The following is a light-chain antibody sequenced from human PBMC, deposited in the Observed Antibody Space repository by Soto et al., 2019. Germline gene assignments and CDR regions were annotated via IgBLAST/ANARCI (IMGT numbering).Light chain of an antibody. CDR3: QQYYTTPGPT. J-gene: IGKJ4*01. Sequence: DIVMTQSPDSLAVSLGERATINCRSSQSVLYSSNNKNYSAWYQHKAGQPPKLLIYWASTRESGVPDRFSGSGSGTDFTLTISSLQAEDVAVYYCQQYYTTPGPTFGGGTKVEIK. CDR2: WAS. CDR1: QSVLYSSNNKNY. V-gene: IGKV4-1*01.